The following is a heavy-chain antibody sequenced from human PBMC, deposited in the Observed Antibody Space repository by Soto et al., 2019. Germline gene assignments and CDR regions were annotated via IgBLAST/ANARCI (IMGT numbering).Heavy chain of an antibody. D-gene: IGHD3-22*01. CDR2: IYPGDSDT. Sequence: PGASLKISCKASGYSSTIYWIGWVRQMPGKGLEWMGIIYPGDSDTRYSTSFQGQVTITADKSISTAYLQCSSLKASDTAMYYCARHGPRVYYDNSDYYYYGMDVWGQGTTVTVSS. J-gene: IGHJ6*02. CDR3: ARHGPRVYYDNSDYYYYGMDV. V-gene: IGHV5-51*01. CDR1: GYSSTIYW.